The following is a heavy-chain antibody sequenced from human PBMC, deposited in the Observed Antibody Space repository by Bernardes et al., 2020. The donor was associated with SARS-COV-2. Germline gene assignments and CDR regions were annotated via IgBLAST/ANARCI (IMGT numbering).Heavy chain of an antibody. D-gene: IGHD2-15*01. CDR3: VKDRYCSGGSCFSSL. CDR1: GFTFRSYA. J-gene: IGHJ4*02. CDR2: LGGSGSNL. V-gene: IGHV3-23*01. Sequence: GGSLRLSCAASGFTFRSYAMSWVRQAPGQGLAWVSALGGSGSNLFYADSVKGRFTISRDNSKDTLYLQMNSLRGEDTAIYYCVKDRYCSGGSCFSSLWGKGTLVNVSS.